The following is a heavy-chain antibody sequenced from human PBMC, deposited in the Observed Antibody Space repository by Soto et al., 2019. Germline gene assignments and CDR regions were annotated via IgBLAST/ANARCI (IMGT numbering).Heavy chain of an antibody. CDR2: MDPNSGNA. Sequence: ASVKVSCKASGYTFTSYDTNWVRQATGQALEWMGWMDPNSGNAGYAQKFQGRVTMTRNTSISTAYMELSSLRSEDTAVYYCAGGGGGFLEWSLYYFDYWGQGTLVTVSS. D-gene: IGHD3-3*01. V-gene: IGHV1-8*01. CDR1: GYTFTSYD. J-gene: IGHJ4*02. CDR3: AGGGGGFLEWSLYYFDY.